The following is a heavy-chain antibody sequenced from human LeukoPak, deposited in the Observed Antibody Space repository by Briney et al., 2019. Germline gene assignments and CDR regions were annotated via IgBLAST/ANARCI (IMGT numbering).Heavy chain of an antibody. V-gene: IGHV4-59*01. CDR2: LYNGGNT. Sequence: ASETLSLICTVFKGSISSYSWSWIRQTPEKGLEWIGYLYNGGNTNYNPSLKTRVTISVDTAKKQFSLKVRSVTAADTAVYYCASGGVMVRESGTNPYYFEYWGQGTLVTVSS. CDR3: ASGGVMVRESGTNPYYFEY. J-gene: IGHJ4*02. CDR1: KGSISSYS. D-gene: IGHD3-10*01.